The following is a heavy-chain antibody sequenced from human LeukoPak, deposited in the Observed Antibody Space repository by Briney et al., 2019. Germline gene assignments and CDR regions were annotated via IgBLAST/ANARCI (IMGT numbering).Heavy chain of an antibody. Sequence: ASVKVSCKASGYTFTGYYMHWVRQAPGQGLEWMGWINPNSGDTNYAQKFQGRVTMTRDTSISTAYMELSRLRSDDTAVYYCARDLEGGATSPWGQGTLVTVSS. V-gene: IGHV1-2*02. CDR2: INPNSGDT. D-gene: IGHD1-26*01. J-gene: IGHJ4*02. CDR1: GYTFTGYY. CDR3: ARDLEGGATSP.